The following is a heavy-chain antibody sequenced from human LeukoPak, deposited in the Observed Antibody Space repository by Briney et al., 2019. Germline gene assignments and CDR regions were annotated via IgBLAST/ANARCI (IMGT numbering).Heavy chain of an antibody. J-gene: IGHJ4*02. CDR1: GFTFSTYS. Sequence: GGSLRLSCAASGFTFSTYSMNWVRQAPGKGLEWVSYISSSSSTIYYADSVKGRFTISRDNAKNSLYLQMNSLRAEDTAVYYCARGGYSGYEPLYFWGQGTLVTVSS. CDR2: ISSSSSTI. D-gene: IGHD5-12*01. CDR3: ARGGYSGYEPLYF. V-gene: IGHV3-48*04.